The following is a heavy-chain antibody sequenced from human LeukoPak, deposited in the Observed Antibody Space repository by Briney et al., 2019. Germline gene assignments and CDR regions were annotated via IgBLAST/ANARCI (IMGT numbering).Heavy chain of an antibody. D-gene: IGHD3-22*01. V-gene: IGHV3-7*01. Sequence: GGSLRLSCAASGFTFSNYWMTWVRQAPGKGLEWVANIREDGSERYYVDFVRGRFLISRDNAKNSVDLQMNSLRTEDTAVYYCARSSYHSSWTINNFYRYMDAWGTGNTVTVSS. J-gene: IGHJ6*03. CDR2: IREDGSER. CDR1: GFTFSNYW. CDR3: ARSSYHSSWTINNFYRYMDA.